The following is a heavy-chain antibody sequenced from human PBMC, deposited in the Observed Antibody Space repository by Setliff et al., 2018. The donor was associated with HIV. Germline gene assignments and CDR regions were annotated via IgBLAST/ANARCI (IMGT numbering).Heavy chain of an antibody. CDR3: AQWGRGWYGAEYFQH. J-gene: IGHJ1*01. CDR2: IYSGDTT. CDR1: GFIVSRNY. D-gene: IGHD6-19*01. Sequence: GGSLRLSCAASGFIVSRNYMSWVRQAPGKGLEWVSVIYSGDTTYYADSVKGRFTVSRDNTNNSLSLHMTSLRREDTAVYYCAQWGRGWYGAEYFQHWGQGTLVTVSS. V-gene: IGHV3-53*01.